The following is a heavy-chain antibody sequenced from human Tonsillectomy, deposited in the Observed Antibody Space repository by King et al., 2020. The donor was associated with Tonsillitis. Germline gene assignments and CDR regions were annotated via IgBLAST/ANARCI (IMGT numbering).Heavy chain of an antibody. CDR2: ISSNSRYI. D-gene: IGHD3-22*01. CDR1: GFTLSSYS. CDR3: ARDHYYDSSDYYSWFDP. V-gene: IGHV3-21*01. J-gene: IGHJ5*02. Sequence: VQLVESGGGLVKPGGSLRLSCAASGFTLSSYSMNWVRQAPGKGLEWVSSISSNSRYIYYADAVKGRFTISRDNAKNSLYLQMNSLRAEDTAVYYCARDHYYDSSDYYSWFDPWGQGTLVTVSS.